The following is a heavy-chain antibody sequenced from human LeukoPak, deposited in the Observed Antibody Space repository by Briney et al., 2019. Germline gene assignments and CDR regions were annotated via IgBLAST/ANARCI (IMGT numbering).Heavy chain of an antibody. CDR2: IYPGDSDT. J-gene: IGHJ4*02. CDR3: ARRMATTTYYFDY. CDR1: GYRFNNYW. V-gene: IGHV5-51*01. Sequence: PGESLKISCKGSGYRFNNYWIGWVRQLPGKGLEWMGIIYPGDSDTRYSPSFQGQVTISADKSISTAYLQWSSLKASDTAIYYCARRMATTTYYFDYWGQGTLVTVSS. D-gene: IGHD5-12*01.